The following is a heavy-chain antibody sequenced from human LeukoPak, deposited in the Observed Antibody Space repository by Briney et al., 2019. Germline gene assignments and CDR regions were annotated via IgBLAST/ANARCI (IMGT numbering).Heavy chain of an antibody. CDR3: ARSRRGSGDGFDI. CDR2: INPNSGGR. Sequence: ASVKVSCKASGYTFTDYYMHWVRQAPGQRLEWMGWINPNSGGRNYAQKFRGRVTMTRDTSISTVYMELSRLRSGDTAVYYCARSRRGSGDGFDIWGPGTIVTVSS. V-gene: IGHV1-2*02. D-gene: IGHD1-14*01. CDR1: GYTFTDYY. J-gene: IGHJ3*02.